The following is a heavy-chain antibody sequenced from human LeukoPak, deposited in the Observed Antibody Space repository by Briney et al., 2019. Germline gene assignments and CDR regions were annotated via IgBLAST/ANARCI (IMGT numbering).Heavy chain of an antibody. CDR1: GFTFSRYG. Sequence: GGSLRLSCAASGFTFSRYGLHWVRQAPGKGLEWVAFIRDDGSTRYYADSVKGRFTVSRDNSKNMLYLQMDSLRTEDTAVYYCARDDRYSSSNFDYWGQGTLVTVSS. D-gene: IGHD6-13*01. CDR3: ARDDRYSSSNFDY. V-gene: IGHV3-30*02. J-gene: IGHJ4*02. CDR2: IRDDGSTR.